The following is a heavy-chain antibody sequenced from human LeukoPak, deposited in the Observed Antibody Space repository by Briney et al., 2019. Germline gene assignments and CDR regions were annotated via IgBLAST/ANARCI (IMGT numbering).Heavy chain of an antibody. V-gene: IGHV3-30-3*01. CDR1: GFTFSSYA. J-gene: IGHJ4*02. CDR2: ISYDGSNK. CDR3: ARDGHSSGYYTWAPGYYFDY. D-gene: IGHD3-22*01. Sequence: GGSLRLSCAASGFTFSSYAMHWVRQAPGKGLEWVAVISYDGSNKYYADSVKGRFTISRDNSKNTLYLQMNSLRAEDTAVYYCARDGHSSGYYTWAPGYYFDYWGQGTLVTVSS.